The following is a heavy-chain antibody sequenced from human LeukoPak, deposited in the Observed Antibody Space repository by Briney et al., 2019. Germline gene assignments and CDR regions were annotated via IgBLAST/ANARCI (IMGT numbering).Heavy chain of an antibody. CDR1: EFPFSTYG. D-gene: IGHD2-15*01. CDR2: IKQDGSEK. Sequence: GGPLRLPCDPSEFPFSTYGMTWVRQAPGKGREWVAEIKQDGSEKYYVDSVKGRFTISRQNAKKSLFLQMNSLRAEDTAVYYCARHRSGGSQDDAFDIWGQGTLVTVSS. J-gene: IGHJ3*02. CDR3: ARHRSGGSQDDAFDI. V-gene: IGHV3-7*01.